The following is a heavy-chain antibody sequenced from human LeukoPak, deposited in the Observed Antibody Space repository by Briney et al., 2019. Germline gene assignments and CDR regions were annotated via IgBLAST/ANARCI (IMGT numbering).Heavy chain of an antibody. V-gene: IGHV3-21*01. CDR1: GFTFSSYS. CDR2: ISSSSSYI. Sequence: GGSLRRSCAASGFTFSSYSMNWVRQAPGKGLEWVSSISSSSSYIYYADSVKGRFTISRDNAKNSLYLQMNSLRAEDTAVYYCARFPVITMVRGVIETVIDYWGQGTLVTVSS. J-gene: IGHJ4*02. CDR3: ARFPVITMVRGVIETVIDY. D-gene: IGHD3-10*01.